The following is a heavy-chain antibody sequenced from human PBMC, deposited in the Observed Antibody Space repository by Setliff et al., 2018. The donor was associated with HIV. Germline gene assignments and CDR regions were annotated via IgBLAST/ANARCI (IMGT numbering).Heavy chain of an antibody. CDR1: GGTFSSYA. Sequence: SVKVSCKAPGGTFSSYAINWVRQAPGQGLEWMGGIIPMFGTLNFAQKFQGRVTITTDESTSTAYMELNSLRSEDTAVYYCARGHSHGYGYSGSYGPFDIWGQGTMVTV. CDR2: IIPMFGTL. CDR3: ARGHSHGYGYSGSYGPFDI. J-gene: IGHJ3*02. V-gene: IGHV1-69*05. D-gene: IGHD1-26*01.